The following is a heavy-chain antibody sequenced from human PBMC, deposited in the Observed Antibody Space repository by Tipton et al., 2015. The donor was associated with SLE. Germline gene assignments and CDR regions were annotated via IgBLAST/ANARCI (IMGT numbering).Heavy chain of an antibody. CDR2: VSHRGTT. Sequence: TLSLTCAVYGGTSRDYFWSWIRQPPGKGLEWIGEVSHRGTTNYNPPLDSRVTISLDRFTNQFTLKMTSVTAADTAVYYCANQNWNYYFWGQGNLVTVSS. V-gene: IGHV4-34*08. J-gene: IGHJ4*02. CDR3: ANQNWNYYF. D-gene: IGHD1-7*01. CDR1: GGTSRDYF.